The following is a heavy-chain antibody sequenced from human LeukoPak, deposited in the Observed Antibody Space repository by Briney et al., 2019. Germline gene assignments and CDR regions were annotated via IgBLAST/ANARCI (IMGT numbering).Heavy chain of an antibody. CDR1: GFTFSSYA. Sequence: HTGGSLRLSCAASGFTFSSYAMSWVRQAPGRGLEWISSISGSGGSTNYADSVKGRFTISRDNAKNTLYLQMNSLRAEDSAVYYCAKGTTVTCLDYWGQGTLVTVSS. CDR3: AKGTTVTCLDY. D-gene: IGHD4-17*01. CDR2: ISGSGGST. J-gene: IGHJ4*02. V-gene: IGHV3-23*01.